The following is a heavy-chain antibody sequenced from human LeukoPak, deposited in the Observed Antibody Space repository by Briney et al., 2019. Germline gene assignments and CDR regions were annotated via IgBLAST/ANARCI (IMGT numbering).Heavy chain of an antibody. CDR1: GGSISGYH. CDR3: ASSPPYSSSWYLFDY. Sequence: SETLSLACNVSGGSISGYHWSWIRQPPGKGLEWLGYIYYSGSSNYNPSLKSRVTMSADTSKNQFSLKLSSVTAADTAVYYCASSPPYSSSWYLFDYWGQGTLVTVSS. CDR2: IYYSGSS. D-gene: IGHD6-13*01. J-gene: IGHJ4*02. V-gene: IGHV4-59*01.